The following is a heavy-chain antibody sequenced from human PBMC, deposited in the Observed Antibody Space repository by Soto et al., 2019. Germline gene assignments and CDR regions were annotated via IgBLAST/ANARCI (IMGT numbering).Heavy chain of an antibody. CDR1: GFTFSSYA. CDR2: ISYDGSNK. Sequence: QVQLVESGGGVVQPGRSLRLSCAASGFTFSSYAMHWVRQAPGKGLEWVAVISYDGSNKYYADSVKGRFTTSRDNSKNTLYLQMNSLRAEDTAVYYCARVGKAAAGTVDYWGQGTLVTVSS. CDR3: ARVGKAAAGTVDY. J-gene: IGHJ4*02. V-gene: IGHV3-30-3*01. D-gene: IGHD6-13*01.